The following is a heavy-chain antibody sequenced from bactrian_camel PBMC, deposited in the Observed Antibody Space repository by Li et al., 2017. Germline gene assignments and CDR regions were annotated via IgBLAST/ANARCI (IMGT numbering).Heavy chain of an antibody. CDR1: GFTFSDHW. Sequence: QLVESGGDLVHPGGSLTLSCTGSGFTFSDHWMLWVRQAPGEGLEWVSGINSFGITTYYKESMKGRITISRDNYKKMVYLQLNSLKIDDTAMYYCANLDGHYWGQGTQVTVS. CDR2: INSFGITT. CDR3: ANLDGHY. V-gene: IGHV3S25*01. J-gene: IGHJ4*01.